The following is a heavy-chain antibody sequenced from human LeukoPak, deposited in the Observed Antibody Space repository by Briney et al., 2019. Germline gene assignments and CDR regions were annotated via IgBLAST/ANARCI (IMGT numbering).Heavy chain of an antibody. D-gene: IGHD1-26*01. J-gene: IGHJ3*02. CDR2: IYSGGST. CDR3: ASWELRIEAFDI. CDR1: GFTVSSNY. V-gene: IGHV3-66*02. Sequence: GGSLRLSCAASGFTVSSNYMSWVRQAPGKGLEWVSVIYSGGSTYYADSVTGRFTISRDNSKNTLYLQMNSLRAEDTAVYYCASWELRIEAFDIWGQGTMVTVSS.